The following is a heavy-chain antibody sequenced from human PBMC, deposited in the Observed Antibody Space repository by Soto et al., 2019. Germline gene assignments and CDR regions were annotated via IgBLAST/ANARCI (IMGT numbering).Heavy chain of an antibody. Sequence: SETLSLTCTVSGGSISSYYWTWIRQPPGKGLDWIGYIYYSGNTRYNPSLRSRVTMSVDTSRNQFSLKLSSVTAADTAVYYCAREWRRPERGSEVRSFTHWGQGILVTVSS. CDR1: GGSISSYY. D-gene: IGHD3-10*01. J-gene: IGHJ4*02. CDR3: AREWRRPERGSEVRSFTH. CDR2: IYYSGNT. V-gene: IGHV4-59*01.